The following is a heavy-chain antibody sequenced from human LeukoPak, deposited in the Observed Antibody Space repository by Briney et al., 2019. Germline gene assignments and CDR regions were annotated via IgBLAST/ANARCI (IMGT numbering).Heavy chain of an antibody. J-gene: IGHJ4*02. CDR2: VRTTAEGETA. CDR3: TAGLGKTDDDS. D-gene: IGHD4-11*01. Sequence: PGGSLRLSCEGSGFIFNNARMSWIRQAPGKGLEWVGRVRTTAEGETADYAAPVRGRFTISRDDSKSTVYLQMNSLETEDTAIYYCTAGLGKTDDDSWGQGTLVTVSS. V-gene: IGHV3-15*01. CDR1: GFIFNNAR.